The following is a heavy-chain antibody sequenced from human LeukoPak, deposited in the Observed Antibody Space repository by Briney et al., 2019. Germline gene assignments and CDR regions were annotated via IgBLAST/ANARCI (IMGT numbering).Heavy chain of an antibody. Sequence: SETLSLTCTVSGGSISSYYWSWIRQPPGKGLEWIGYIYYSGSTNYNPSLKSRVTISVDTSKNQFSLKLSSVTAADTALYYCASQRVYGDPFDYWGQGTLVTVSS. V-gene: IGHV4-59*01. CDR2: IYYSGST. CDR1: GGSISSYY. CDR3: ASQRVYGDPFDY. J-gene: IGHJ4*02. D-gene: IGHD4-17*01.